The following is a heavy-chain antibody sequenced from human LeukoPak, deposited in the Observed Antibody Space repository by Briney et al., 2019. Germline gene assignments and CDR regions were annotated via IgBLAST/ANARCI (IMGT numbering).Heavy chain of an antibody. J-gene: IGHJ5*02. CDR1: GFSFSTYG. CDR2: IWYDGSNK. V-gene: IGHV3-33*01. Sequence: GGSLRLSCAASGFSFSTYGIHWVRQAPGKGLEWVAVIWYDGSNKYYADSVKGRFTISRDNSKNTLYLQMNSLRAEDTAVYYCARDRAPYYDFWSGYYNWFDPWGQGTLVTVSS. CDR3: ARDRAPYYDFWSGYYNWFDP. D-gene: IGHD3-3*01.